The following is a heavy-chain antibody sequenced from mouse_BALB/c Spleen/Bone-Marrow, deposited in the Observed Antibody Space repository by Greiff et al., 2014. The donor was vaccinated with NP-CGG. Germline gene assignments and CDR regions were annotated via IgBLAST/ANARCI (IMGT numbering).Heavy chain of an antibody. CDR2: INPASSTI. V-gene: IGHV4-1*02. CDR3: AGNGYYGWIAY. D-gene: IGHD2-3*01. Sequence: EVKVVESGGGLVQPGGSLKLSCAASRFDFSRYWMTWVRQAPGKGLEWIGEINPASSTINYTPSLKDKFIISRDNAKNTLHLQMSKVRSEDTALYYCAGNGYYGWIAYWGQGTLVTVSA. J-gene: IGHJ3*01. CDR1: RFDFSRYW.